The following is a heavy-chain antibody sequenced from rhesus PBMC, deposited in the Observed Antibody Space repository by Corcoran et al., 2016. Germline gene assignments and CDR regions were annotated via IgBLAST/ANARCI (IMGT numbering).Heavy chain of an antibody. CDR2: IHPVYGST. CDR1: GYIFTSYV. J-gene: IGHJ4*01. V-gene: IGHV1-70*01. D-gene: IGHD4-23*01. Sequence: QEQLVQSGAEVKKPGASVKVSCKASGYIFTSYVISWLLQAPGKGFEWMGGIHPVYGSTSYAQKFQGRVTITADMSTSTVYMELSSLRSEDMAMYYCAADRNTYIDYWGQGVLVTVSS. CDR3: AADRNTYIDY.